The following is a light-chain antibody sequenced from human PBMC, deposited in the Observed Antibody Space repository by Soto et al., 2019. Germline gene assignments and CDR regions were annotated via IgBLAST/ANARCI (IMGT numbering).Light chain of an antibody. Sequence: QSALTQPASVSGSPGQSITISCTGSSSDIGAYNYVSWYRQVPGKAPKLMINDVNNRPSGVSSRFSGSKSGNTASLTISGLQAEDEADYYCASYTSHTTLKFGGGTKLTVL. V-gene: IGLV2-14*01. CDR1: SSDIGAYNY. J-gene: IGLJ2*01. CDR2: DVN. CDR3: ASYTSHTTLK.